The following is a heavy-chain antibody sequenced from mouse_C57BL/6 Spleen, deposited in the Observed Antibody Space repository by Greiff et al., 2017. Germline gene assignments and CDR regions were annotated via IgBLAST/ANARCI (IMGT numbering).Heavy chain of an antibody. CDR3: ARRDGDGCYLAWFAY. J-gene: IGHJ3*01. Sequence: VQLQQPGAELVKPGASVKLSCKASGYTFTSYWMQWVKQRPGQGLEWIGEIDPSDGNTNYNQKFKGKATLTVDTSSSTAYMQLSSLTSEDSAVYYCARRDGDGCYLAWFAYWGQGTLVTVSA. V-gene: IGHV1-50*01. D-gene: IGHD2-3*01. CDR2: IDPSDGNT. CDR1: GYTFTSYW.